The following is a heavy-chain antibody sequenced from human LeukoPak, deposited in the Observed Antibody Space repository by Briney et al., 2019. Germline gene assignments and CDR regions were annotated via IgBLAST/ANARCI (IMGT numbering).Heavy chain of an antibody. V-gene: IGHV4-4*07. Sequence: SETLSLTCTVSGGSISSYYWSWIRQPAGKGLEWIGRIYTSGSTNYNPSLKSRVTMSVDTSKNQFSLKLSSVTAADTAVYYCASSGGSDSSGYPFDYWGQGTLVTVSS. CDR2: IYTSGST. J-gene: IGHJ4*02. CDR3: ASSGGSDSSGYPFDY. CDR1: GGSISSYY. D-gene: IGHD3-22*01.